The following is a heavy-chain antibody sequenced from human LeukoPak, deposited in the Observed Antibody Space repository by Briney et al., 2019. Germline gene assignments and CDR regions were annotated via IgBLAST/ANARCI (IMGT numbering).Heavy chain of an antibody. J-gene: IGHJ4*02. CDR3: AKVSGIYYEPLVFVDY. D-gene: IGHD1-26*01. CDR2: INSDGSST. CDR1: GFTFSSYW. V-gene: IGHV3-74*01. Sequence: GGSLRLSCAASGFTFSSYWMHWVRQAPGKGLVWVSRINSDGSSTSYADSVKGRFTISRDNAKNTLYLQVNSLRAEDTAVYYCAKVSGIYYEPLVFVDYWGQGTLVTVSS.